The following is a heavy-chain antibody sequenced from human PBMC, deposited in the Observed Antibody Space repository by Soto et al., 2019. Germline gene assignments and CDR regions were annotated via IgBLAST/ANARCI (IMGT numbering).Heavy chain of an antibody. CDR3: ARVCITMIVVVITSDAFDI. D-gene: IGHD3-22*01. CDR2: MNPNNGNA. Sequence: ASVKVSCKASGFTFITYDFSWVRQAAGQGLEWMGWMNPNNGNAGFAQKFRGRINMTRNTSISTAYLELSSLRSDDSAVYYCARVCITMIVVVITSDAFDIWGQGTMVTASS. CDR1: GFTFITYD. J-gene: IGHJ3*02. V-gene: IGHV1-8*01.